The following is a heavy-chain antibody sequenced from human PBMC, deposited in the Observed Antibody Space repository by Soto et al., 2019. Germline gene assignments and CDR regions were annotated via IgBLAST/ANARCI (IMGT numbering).Heavy chain of an antibody. D-gene: IGHD3-3*01. J-gene: IGHJ6*03. CDR3: AMASRFLEWTSENAYYYYYMDV. CDR2: VNSSTSPI. CDR1: GFTFNTYD. Sequence: EMQLVESGGGLVQPGGSLRLSCAASGFTFNTYDMNWVRQAPGKGLEWGSVNSSTSPIYYTDSVKGRFTISRDNVKKSLYRQMHSLKAEYTAVYYCAMASRFLEWTSENAYYYYYMDVWGKGTTDTVSS. V-gene: IGHV3-48*04.